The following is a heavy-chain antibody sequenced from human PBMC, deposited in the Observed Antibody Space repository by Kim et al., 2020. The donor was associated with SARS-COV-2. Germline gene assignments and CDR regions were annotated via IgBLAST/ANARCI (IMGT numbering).Heavy chain of an antibody. J-gene: IGHJ5*02. Sequence: YADSVKGRFTISRDNAKNSLYLQMNSLRAEDTALYYCAKDLSGGCGEPGPWGQGTLVTVSS. CDR3: AKDLSGGCGEPGP. D-gene: IGHD3-10*01. V-gene: IGHV3-9*01.